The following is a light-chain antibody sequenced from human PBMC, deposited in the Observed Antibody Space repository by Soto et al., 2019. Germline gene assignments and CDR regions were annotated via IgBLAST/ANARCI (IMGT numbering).Light chain of an antibody. CDR2: GAS. CDR1: QSVSSNY. J-gene: IGKJ2*01. CDR3: QQYGSSPYT. V-gene: IGKV3-20*01. Sequence: EIVLTQSPGTLSLSPGERATLSCRASQSVSSNYLAWYQQKPGQAPRLLIYGASSRATGIPDRFSGSGSGTDFTLTISRLEPEVFAVYCCQQYGSSPYTFGPGTKVEIK.